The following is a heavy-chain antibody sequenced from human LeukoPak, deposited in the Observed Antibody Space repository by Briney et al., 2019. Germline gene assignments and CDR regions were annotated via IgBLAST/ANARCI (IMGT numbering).Heavy chain of an antibody. J-gene: IGHJ6*02. V-gene: IGHV3-30*18. CDR3: AKDGDSSGWYGAYYYYYGIDV. CDR2: ISYDGSNK. Sequence: GRSLRLSCAASGFTFSSYGMHWVRQAPGKGLEWVAVISYDGSNKYYADSVKGRFTISRDNSKNTLYLQMNSLRAEDTAVYYCAKDGDSSGWYGAYYYYYGIDVWGQGTTVTVSS. CDR1: GFTFSSYG. D-gene: IGHD6-19*01.